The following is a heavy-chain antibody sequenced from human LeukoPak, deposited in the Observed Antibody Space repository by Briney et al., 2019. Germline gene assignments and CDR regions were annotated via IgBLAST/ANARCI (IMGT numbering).Heavy chain of an antibody. Sequence: GGSLRLSCVASGFSFSTYWMSWVRQAPGKGLEWVANIKEDGSEKYYVDSVKGRFTMSRDNAKNSVYLQMNRLRVEDTAVYYCARGWLGSSSEGFGYWGQGTLVTVSS. J-gene: IGHJ4*02. CDR2: IKEDGSEK. CDR3: ARGWLGSSSEGFGY. D-gene: IGHD6-6*01. CDR1: GFSFSTYW. V-gene: IGHV3-7*01.